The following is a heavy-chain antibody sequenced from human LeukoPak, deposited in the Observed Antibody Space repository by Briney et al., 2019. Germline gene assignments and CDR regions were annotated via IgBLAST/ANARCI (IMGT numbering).Heavy chain of an antibody. CDR2: ISGSGGST. CDR3: ASNHLTNSYSVMDV. V-gene: IGHV3-23*01. Sequence: PGGSLRLSCAASGFTFSSYAMSWVRQAPGKGLEWVSAISGSGGSTYYAYSVKGRFTISRDNAKNSLFLQMNSLRAEETAVYYCASNHLTNSYSVMDVWGKGTTVTVSS. D-gene: IGHD2-8*01. J-gene: IGHJ6*04. CDR1: GFTFSSYA.